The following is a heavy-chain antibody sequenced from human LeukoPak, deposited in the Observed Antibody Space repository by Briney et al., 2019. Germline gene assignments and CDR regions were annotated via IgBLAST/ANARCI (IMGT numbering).Heavy chain of an antibody. J-gene: IGHJ5*02. D-gene: IGHD1-26*01. CDR3: AREWAPRRWFDP. V-gene: IGHV4-59*01. CDR2: IYYSGST. CDR1: GGSISSYY. Sequence: PSETLSLTCTVSGGSISSYYWSWIRQPPGKGLEWIGYIYYSGSTNYNPSLKSLVTISVDTSKNQFSLKLSSVTAADTAVYYCAREWAPRRWFDPWGQGTLVTVSS.